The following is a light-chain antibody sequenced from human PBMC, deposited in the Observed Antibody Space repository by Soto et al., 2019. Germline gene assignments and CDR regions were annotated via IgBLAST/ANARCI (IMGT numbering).Light chain of an antibody. CDR3: SSYTNINTRACV. Sequence: ALTQPASVSGSPGQSITISCTGTSGDIGSYNRVSWYQQHPGKAPKLIIYEVTDRPPGVSNRFSGSKSGNTASLTISGLQAEDEAEYYCSSYTNINTRACVFXTGTKVTVL. CDR1: SGDIGSYNR. J-gene: IGLJ1*01. V-gene: IGLV2-14*01. CDR2: EVT.